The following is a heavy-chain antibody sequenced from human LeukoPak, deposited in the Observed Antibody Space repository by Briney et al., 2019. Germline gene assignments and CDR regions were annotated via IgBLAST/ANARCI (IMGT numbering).Heavy chain of an antibody. Sequence: GGSLRLSCAASGFTFSNAWMSWVRQAPGKGLEWVGRIKSKTDGGTTDYAAPEKGRFTISRDDSKNTLYLQMNSLKTEDTAVYYCTTDPNYYGSGNSGTSDYWGQGTLVTVSS. CDR1: GFTFSNAW. D-gene: IGHD3-10*01. CDR2: IKSKTDGGTT. CDR3: TTDPNYYGSGNSGTSDY. J-gene: IGHJ4*02. V-gene: IGHV3-15*01.